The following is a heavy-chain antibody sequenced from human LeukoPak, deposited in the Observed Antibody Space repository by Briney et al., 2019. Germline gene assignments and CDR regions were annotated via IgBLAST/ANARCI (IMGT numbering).Heavy chain of an antibody. CDR3: ARDRRVYYDSSGYSWWLFDY. V-gene: IGHV1-2*02. D-gene: IGHD3-22*01. CDR2: ISPNSGGT. J-gene: IGHJ4*02. Sequence: ASVKVSCKASGYTFTGYYMHWVRQAPGQGLEWMGWISPNSGGTNYAQKFQGRVTMTRDTSISTAYMELSRLRSDDTAVYYCARDRRVYYDSSGYSWWLFDYWGQGTLDTVSS. CDR1: GYTFTGYY.